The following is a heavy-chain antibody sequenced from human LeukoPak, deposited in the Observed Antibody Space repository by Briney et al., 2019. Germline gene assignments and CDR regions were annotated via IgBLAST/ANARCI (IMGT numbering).Heavy chain of an antibody. J-gene: IGHJ4*02. V-gene: IGHV3-20*04. CDR2: INWNGGTR. CDR3: ATSSIALAGTVDY. Sequence: GGSLRLSCAASGFTFEGYGMSWVRQAPGKGLEWVSYINWNGGTRDYADSVKGRFTISRDNAKSSLFLQMNSLRDEDTAVYYCATSSIALAGTVDYWGQGTLVTVSS. CDR1: GFTFEGYG. D-gene: IGHD6-19*01.